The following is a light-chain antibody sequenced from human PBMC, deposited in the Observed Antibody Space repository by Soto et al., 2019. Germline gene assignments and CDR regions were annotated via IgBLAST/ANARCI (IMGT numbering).Light chain of an antibody. CDR3: NSFRVSHLYV. J-gene: IGLJ1*01. CDR2: EVT. V-gene: IGLV2-14*01. CDR1: STDVGGYNA. Sequence: QYALRQHASVSGSSGQTITSSCTGTSTDVGGYNAVSWYQHHPGKAPKLIIYEVTHRPSGVSDRFSASKSGNTASLTISGLQAEDEADYYCNSFRVSHLYVFGTGTKVTVL.